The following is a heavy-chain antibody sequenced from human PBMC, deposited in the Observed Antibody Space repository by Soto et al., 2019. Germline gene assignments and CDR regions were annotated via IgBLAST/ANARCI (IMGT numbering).Heavy chain of an antibody. J-gene: IGHJ4*02. CDR3: ARDCLRRRWLQFCYKHLNY. V-gene: IGHV1-69*13. CDR1: GGTFSSYS. D-gene: IGHD5-12*01. CDR2: IIPIFGTA. Sequence: AASVNVSCKSSGGTFSSYSISWVRQAPGQGLECMGGIIPIFGTADYAQKFQGRVTITADESASTAYMEQCSLTSQQTAVDYCARDCLRRRWLQFCYKHLNYWGQGTLVTLSS.